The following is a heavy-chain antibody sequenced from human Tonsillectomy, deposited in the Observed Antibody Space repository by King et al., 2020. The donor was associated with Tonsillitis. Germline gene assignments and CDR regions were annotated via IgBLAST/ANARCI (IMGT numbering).Heavy chain of an antibody. Sequence: VQLVESGGGVVHPGTSLRLSCTASGFTFSAFGLHWVRQAPGNGLEWVALISYDGSNTYYADPVKGRFTISRDNSKNTLNLRINSLRPDDTAVYYCAKDLVGTALDYWGQGTLVTVSS. J-gene: IGHJ4*02. CDR3: AKDLVGTALDY. CDR2: ISYDGSNT. CDR1: GFTFSAFG. D-gene: IGHD7-27*01. V-gene: IGHV3-30*18.